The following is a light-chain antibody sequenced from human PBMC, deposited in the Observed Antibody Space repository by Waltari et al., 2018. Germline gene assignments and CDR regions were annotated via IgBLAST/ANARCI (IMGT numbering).Light chain of an antibody. CDR3: QQYTRPLPFT. J-gene: IGKJ4*01. CDR2: VAS. V-gene: IGKV3-20*01. CDR1: RSVGTS. Sequence: EIVLTQSPGTLSLSPGEGATLSCRASRSVGTSLAWYQDRPGQTPRLLIYVASRRATDIPDRFSGGGSETDFTLTISYLGPEDFAEYYCQQYTRPLPFTFGGGTRLEI.